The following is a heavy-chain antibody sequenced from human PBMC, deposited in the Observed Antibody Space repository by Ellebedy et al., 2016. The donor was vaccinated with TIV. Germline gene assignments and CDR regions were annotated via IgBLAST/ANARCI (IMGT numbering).Heavy chain of an antibody. CDR2: TYYRSKWYN. V-gene: IGHV6-1*01. CDR1: GDSVSSNSAA. CDR3: AREGTPGSGWYMVGWFDP. J-gene: IGHJ5*02. Sequence: MPSETLSLTCAISGDSVSSNSAAWNWIRQSPSRGLEWLGRTYYRSKWYNDYAVSVKSRITINPDTSKNQFSLQLNSVTPEDTAVYYCAREGTPGSGWYMVGWFDPWGQGTLVTVSS. D-gene: IGHD6-19*01.